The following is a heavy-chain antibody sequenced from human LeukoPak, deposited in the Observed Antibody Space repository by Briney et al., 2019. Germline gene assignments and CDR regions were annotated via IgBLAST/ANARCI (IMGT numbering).Heavy chain of an antibody. Sequence: GGSLRLSCAASGFSFSSFAMTWVRQAPGKGLEWVSSITAGHYPTYNTDSVKGRFTISRDNSKNTLYLQMNSLRADDTAVYYCTKDPNGDYVGAFDPWGQGTLVTVSS. CDR2: ITAGHYPT. CDR1: GFSFSSFA. J-gene: IGHJ5*02. CDR3: TKDPNGDYVGAFDP. D-gene: IGHD4-17*01. V-gene: IGHV3-23*01.